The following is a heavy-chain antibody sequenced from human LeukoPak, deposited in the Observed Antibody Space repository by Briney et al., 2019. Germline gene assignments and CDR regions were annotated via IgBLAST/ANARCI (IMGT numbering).Heavy chain of an antibody. CDR2: ISYDGSNK. Sequence: PGGSLRLSCAASGFTFSSYAMHWVRQAPGKGLEWVAVISYDGSNKYYADSVKGRFTISRDNSKNTLYLQMNSLRAEDTAVYYCARDAYSSGHWYFDLWGRGTLVTVSS. CDR1: GFTFSSYA. CDR3: ARDAYSSGHWYFDL. J-gene: IGHJ2*01. V-gene: IGHV3-30-3*01. D-gene: IGHD6-19*01.